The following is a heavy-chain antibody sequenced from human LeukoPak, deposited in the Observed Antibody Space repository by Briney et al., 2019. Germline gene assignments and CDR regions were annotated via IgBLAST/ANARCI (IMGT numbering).Heavy chain of an antibody. Sequence: PWGSLRLSCAASGFTFSNYAMSWVRQPPGKGLEWVSAISGSGGSTYYADSVKGRFTISRDNSKNTLYLQMYSLRAEDTAVYYCAKGKTTVTGTGYYYYGMDVWGQGTTVTVSS. CDR3: AKGKTTVTGTGYYYYGMDV. D-gene: IGHD4-17*01. V-gene: IGHV3-23*01. CDR1: GFTFSNYA. CDR2: ISGSGGST. J-gene: IGHJ6*02.